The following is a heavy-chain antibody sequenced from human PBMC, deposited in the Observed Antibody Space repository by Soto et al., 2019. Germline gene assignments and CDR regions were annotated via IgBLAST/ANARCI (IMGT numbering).Heavy chain of an antibody. CDR2: IHYSGYT. V-gene: IGHV4-39*02. J-gene: IGHJ4*02. D-gene: IGHD3-22*01. CDR1: GGSISSSGYY. Sequence: SETLSLTCTVSGGSISSSGYYWAWIRQPPGKRLEWIGSIHYSGYTYYNPSLKGRVTISVDTSKNEFSLKLTSVTAADTAVYYCSREMIYYDSSAYADYGGKATLVTVSS. CDR3: SREMIYYDSSAYADY.